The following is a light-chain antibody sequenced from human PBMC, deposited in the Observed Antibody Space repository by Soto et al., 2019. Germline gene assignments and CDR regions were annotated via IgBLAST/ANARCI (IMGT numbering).Light chain of an antibody. CDR2: DAS. V-gene: IGKV1-5*01. CDR1: QSISSW. J-gene: IGKJ5*01. Sequence: DIQMTQSPSTLSASVGDRVTITCRASQSISSWLAWYQQKPGKAPNLLIYDASSLESGVPSRFSGSGSGTQFTLTIISLQPDDFATYYCQQYNSPITFGQGTRLEIK. CDR3: QQYNSPIT.